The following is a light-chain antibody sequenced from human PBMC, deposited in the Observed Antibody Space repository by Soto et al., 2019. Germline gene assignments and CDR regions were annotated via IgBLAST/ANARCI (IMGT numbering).Light chain of an antibody. CDR2: DAT. J-gene: IGKJ5*01. CDR3: QQYNRLIT. CDR1: QTIDSW. V-gene: IGKV1-5*01. Sequence: DIQLTQAPSILSASVGDSVTITCLSSQTIDSWVAWYQQKPGKAPKLLIYDATSLESGVSSRFSGSGYGTDFTLSISNLQPDDFATYYCQQYNRLITFGQGTRLEI.